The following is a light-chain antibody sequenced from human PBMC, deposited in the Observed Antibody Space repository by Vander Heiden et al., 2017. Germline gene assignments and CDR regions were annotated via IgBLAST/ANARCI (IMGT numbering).Light chain of an antibody. Sequence: QSVLTPPPSASGTHGQRVTISCSGSSSNIGSYTVNWYQQLPGTGPKLLIYTNNQRPSGVPDRFSGSKSGTSASLAISGLQSEDEADYHCAAWDDTLNGVVFGGGTKLSVL. CDR2: TNN. V-gene: IGLV1-44*01. CDR3: AAWDDTLNGVV. J-gene: IGLJ2*01. CDR1: SSNIGSYT.